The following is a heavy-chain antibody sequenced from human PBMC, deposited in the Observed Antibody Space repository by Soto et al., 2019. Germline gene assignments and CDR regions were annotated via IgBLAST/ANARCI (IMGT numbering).Heavy chain of an antibody. CDR3: AKHRGQGGFDY. J-gene: IGHJ4*02. CDR1: GFTFSSYG. Sequence: PGGSLRLSCAASGFTFSSYGMHWVRQAPGKGLEWVAVISYDGSNKYYADSVKGRFTISRDNSKNTLYLQMNSLRAEDTAVYYCAKHRGQGGFDYWGQGTLVTVSS. CDR2: ISYDGSNK. D-gene: IGHD1-26*01. V-gene: IGHV3-30*18.